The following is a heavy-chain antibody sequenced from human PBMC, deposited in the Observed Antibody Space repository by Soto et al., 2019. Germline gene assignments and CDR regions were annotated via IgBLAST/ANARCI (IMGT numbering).Heavy chain of an antibody. V-gene: IGHV4-34*01. CDR3: ARAGNYDVLSGRMYYFDS. CDR1: GGSFSGYF. Sequence: SETLSLTCAVYGGSFSGYFWTWIRQPPGKGLEWIGEINHSGSTNYSPSLKSRVTISVDTSKNQFSLRLSSVTAADTAVYYCARAGNYDVLSGRMYYFDSWGQGTPVTVS. CDR2: INHSGST. J-gene: IGHJ4*02. D-gene: IGHD3-3*01.